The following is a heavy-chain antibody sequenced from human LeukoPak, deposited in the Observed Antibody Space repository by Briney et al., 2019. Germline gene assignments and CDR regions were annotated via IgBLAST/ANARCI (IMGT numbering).Heavy chain of an antibody. Sequence: SVKVSCKASGGTFSSYAISWVRQAPGQGLEWMGGIIPIFGTTNYAQNFQGRVTITADESTGTAYMELSSLRFEDTAVYYCAREGVGATKRGAFDYWGQGTLVTVSS. CDR2: IIPIFGTT. D-gene: IGHD1-26*01. CDR1: GGTFSSYA. V-gene: IGHV1-69*13. CDR3: AREGVGATKRGAFDY. J-gene: IGHJ4*02.